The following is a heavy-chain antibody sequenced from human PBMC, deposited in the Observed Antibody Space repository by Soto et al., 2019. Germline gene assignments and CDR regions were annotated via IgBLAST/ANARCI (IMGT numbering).Heavy chain of an antibody. CDR2: ISYDGSNK. D-gene: IGHD5-18*01. V-gene: IGHV3-30-3*01. CDR3: ARRYSGYSYFDY. J-gene: IGHJ4*02. Sequence: QVQLVESGGGVVQPGRSLRLSCAASGFTFSSYAMHWVRQAPGKGLEWVAVISYDGSNKYYADSVKGRFTISRDNSKNTLYLQMTSLRAEDTAVYYCARRYSGYSYFDYWGQGTLVTGSS. CDR1: GFTFSSYA.